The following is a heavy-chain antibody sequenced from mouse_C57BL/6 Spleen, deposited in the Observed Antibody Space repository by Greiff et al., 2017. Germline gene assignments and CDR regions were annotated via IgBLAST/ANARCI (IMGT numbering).Heavy chain of an antibody. Sequence: VKLLESGAELVKPGASVKLSCKASGYTFTSYWMQWVKQRPGQGLEWIGEIDPSDSYTNYNQKFKGKATLTVDTSSSTAYMQLSSLTSEDSAVYYCARSTTTVVAKGFADWGQGTLVTVSA. CDR1: GYTFTSYW. CDR2: IDPSDSYT. CDR3: ARSTTTVVAKGFAD. J-gene: IGHJ3*01. V-gene: IGHV1-50*01. D-gene: IGHD1-1*01.